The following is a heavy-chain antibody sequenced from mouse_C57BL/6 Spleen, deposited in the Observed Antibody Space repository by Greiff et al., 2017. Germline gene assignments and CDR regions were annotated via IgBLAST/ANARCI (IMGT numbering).Heavy chain of an antibody. CDR2: IYPGSGNT. Sequence: VMLVESGPELVKPGASVKISCKASGYSFTSYYIHWVKQRPGQGLEWIGWIYPGSGNTKYNEKFKGKATLTADTSSSTAYMQLSSLTSEDSAVYYCARNWDVGVWYFDVWGTGTTVTVSS. V-gene: IGHV1-66*01. CDR1: GYSFTSYY. D-gene: IGHD4-1*01. CDR3: ARNWDVGVWYFDV. J-gene: IGHJ1*03.